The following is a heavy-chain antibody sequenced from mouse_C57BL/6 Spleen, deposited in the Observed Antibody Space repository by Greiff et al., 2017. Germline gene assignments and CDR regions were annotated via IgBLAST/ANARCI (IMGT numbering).Heavy chain of an antibody. J-gene: IGHJ1*03. CDR2: INPNNGGT. CDR3: ARLTWYFDV. CDR1: GYTFTDYY. Sequence: VQLQQSGPELVKPGASVKISCKASGYTFTDYYMNWVKQSHGKSLEWIGDINPNNGGTSYNQKFKGKATLTVDKSSSTDYMELRSLTSEDSAVYYCARLTWYFDVWGTGTTVTVSS. V-gene: IGHV1-26*01. D-gene: IGHD4-1*01.